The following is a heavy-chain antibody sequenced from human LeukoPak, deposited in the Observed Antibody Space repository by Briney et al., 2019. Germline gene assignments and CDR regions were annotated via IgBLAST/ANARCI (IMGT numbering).Heavy chain of an antibody. V-gene: IGHV1-8*02. CDR1: GYTFTGYY. CDR3: ARSPVGVRKKHDF. D-gene: IGHD3-10*01. J-gene: IGHJ4*02. CDR2: MNPTSGHT. Sequence: GASVKVSCKASGYTFTGYYMHWVRQAPGQGLEWMGWMNPTSGHTGYAQKFQGRVTMTRDTSISTAYMELNSLTSEDTAVYYCARSPVGVRKKHDFWGQGTLVIVSS.